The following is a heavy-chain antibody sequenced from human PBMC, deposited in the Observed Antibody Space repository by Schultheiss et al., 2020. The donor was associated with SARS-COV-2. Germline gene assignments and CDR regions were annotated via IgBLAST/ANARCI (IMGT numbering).Heavy chain of an antibody. D-gene: IGHD4-11*01. Sequence: ASVKVSCKASGYTFTGYYMHWVRQAPGQGLEWMGWMNPNSGNTGYAQKFQGRVTMTRNTSISTAYMELSSLRSEDTAVYYCARPRYSNYDHAFDIWGQGTMVTVSS. CDR1: GYTFTGYY. V-gene: IGHV1-8*02. J-gene: IGHJ3*02. CDR2: MNPNSGNT. CDR3: ARPRYSNYDHAFDI.